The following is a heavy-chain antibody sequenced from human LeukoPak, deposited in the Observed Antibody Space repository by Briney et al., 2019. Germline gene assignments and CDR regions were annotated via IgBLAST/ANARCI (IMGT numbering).Heavy chain of an antibody. CDR2: ISGSGGST. V-gene: IGHV3-23*01. Sequence: GGSLRLSCAASGFTFSSYWMHWARQAPGKGLEWVSAISGSGGSTYYADSVKGRFTISRDNSKNTLYLQMNSLRAEDTAVYYCAKGYSYGYGLNRYFDYWGQGTLVTVSS. J-gene: IGHJ4*02. D-gene: IGHD5-18*01. CDR1: GFTFSSYW. CDR3: AKGYSYGYGLNRYFDY.